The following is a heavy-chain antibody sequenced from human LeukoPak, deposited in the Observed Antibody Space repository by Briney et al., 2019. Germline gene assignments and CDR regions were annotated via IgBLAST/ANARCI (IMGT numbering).Heavy chain of an antibody. Sequence: PGGSLRLSCAASGFTFSSYSMNWVRQAPGKGLEWVSSISSSSSYIYYADSVKGRFTISRDNAKNSLYLQMNSLRAEDTPVYYCARVGDSYNNYYYYGMDVWGQGTTVTVSS. J-gene: IGHJ6*02. CDR3: ARVGDSYNNYYYYGMDV. CDR2: ISSSSSYI. CDR1: GFTFSSYS. V-gene: IGHV3-21*01. D-gene: IGHD5-24*01.